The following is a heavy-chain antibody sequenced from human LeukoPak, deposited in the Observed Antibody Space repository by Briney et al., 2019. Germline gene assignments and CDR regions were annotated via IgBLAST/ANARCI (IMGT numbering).Heavy chain of an antibody. CDR3: ARTHCSSTSCYEGDNWFDP. D-gene: IGHD2-2*01. CDR2: IDPSDSYT. J-gene: IGHJ5*02. Sequence: GESLRISCKGSGYSFTSYWISWVRQMPGKGLEWMGRIDPSDSYTNYSPSFQGHVTISADKSISTAYLQWSSLKALDTAMYYCARTHCSSTSCYEGDNWFDPWGQGTLVTVSS. V-gene: IGHV5-10-1*01. CDR1: GYSFTSYW.